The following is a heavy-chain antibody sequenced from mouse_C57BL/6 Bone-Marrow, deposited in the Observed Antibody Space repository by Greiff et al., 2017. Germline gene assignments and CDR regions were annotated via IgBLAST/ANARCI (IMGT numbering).Heavy chain of an antibody. CDR1: GYTFTSYW. J-gene: IGHJ3*01. CDR3: ARYYYGSSPWFAY. V-gene: IGHV1-55*01. CDR2: IYPGSGST. D-gene: IGHD1-1*01. Sequence: VQLKQPGAELVKPGASVKMSCKASGYTFTSYWITWVKQRPGQGLEWIGDIYPGSGSTNYNEKFKSKATLTVDTSSSTAYMQLSSLTSEDSAVYYCARYYYGSSPWFAYWGQGTLVTVSA.